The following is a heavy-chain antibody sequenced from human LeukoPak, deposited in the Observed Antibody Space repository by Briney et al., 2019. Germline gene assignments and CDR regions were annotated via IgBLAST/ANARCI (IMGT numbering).Heavy chain of an antibody. D-gene: IGHD1-26*01. Sequence: GGSLRLSCAASGFRLSDYHVNWVRQAPGKGLEWVSFITYDADIITYGDSVRGRFTISRDNARQSVHLQMNSLRAEDTAAYYCARDLSPSERAFDIWGQGTLVTVSS. CDR3: ARDLSPSERAFDI. CDR2: ITYDADII. CDR1: GFRLSDYH. V-gene: IGHV3-21*01. J-gene: IGHJ3*02.